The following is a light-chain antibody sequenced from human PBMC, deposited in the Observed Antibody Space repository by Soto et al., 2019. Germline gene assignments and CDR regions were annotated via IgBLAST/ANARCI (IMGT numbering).Light chain of an antibody. V-gene: IGKV3-20*01. CDR1: QRVSSSY. J-gene: IGKJ2*01. CDR3: QRYGSSPPFT. Sequence: EIVLTQSPGTLSLSPGERATLSCRASQRVSSSYLAWYQQKPGQAPRLLIYGASTRATGIPDRFSGSGSGTDLTLTISRLEPEGFAVYFCQRYGSSPPFTFGQGTKVEI. CDR2: GAS.